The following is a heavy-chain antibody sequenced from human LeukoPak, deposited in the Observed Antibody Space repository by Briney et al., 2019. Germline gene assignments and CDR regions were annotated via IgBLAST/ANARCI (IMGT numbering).Heavy chain of an antibody. V-gene: IGHV3-64D*09. J-gene: IGHJ6*02. CDR3: VKDIWSLYHYYGMDV. Sequence: PGGSLRLSCSASGFTFSSYAMHWVRQAPGKGLEYVSAMSSNGGSTYYADSVKGRFTISRDNSKNTLYLQMSSLRAEDPAVYYCVKDIWSLYHYYGMDVWGQGTTVTVSS. CDR1: GFTFSSYA. CDR2: MSSNGGST. D-gene: IGHD3-10*01.